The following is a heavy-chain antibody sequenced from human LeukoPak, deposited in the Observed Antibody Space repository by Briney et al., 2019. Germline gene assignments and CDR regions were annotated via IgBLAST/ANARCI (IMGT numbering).Heavy chain of an antibody. CDR2: INHRGST. J-gene: IGHJ4*02. V-gene: IGHV4-34*01. CDR1: GGSFSGYY. Sequence: PSETLSLTCAVYGGSFSGYYWSWIRQSPGKGLEWIGEINHRGSTNYSPSLQSRVTISVDTSKNQFSLKVISVTAADTAVYYCARGRLNYDFLTGYSHPPTDYWGQGTLVTVSS. D-gene: IGHD3-9*01. CDR3: ARGRLNYDFLTGYSHPPTDY.